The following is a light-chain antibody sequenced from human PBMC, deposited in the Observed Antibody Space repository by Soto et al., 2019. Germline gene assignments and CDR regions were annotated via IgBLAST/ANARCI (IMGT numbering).Light chain of an antibody. V-gene: IGKV3-15*01. CDR2: GAF. J-gene: IGKJ4*01. Sequence: EIVMTQSPATLSVSPGETATLSCRASQSVSYNLAWYQQKPGQGPRLLIYGAFTRATGIPARFSGSGSATEFNLTISSLQSEDFAVYYCQQYKTWPPLTFGGGTKVEIK. CDR3: QQYKTWPPLT. CDR1: QSVSYN.